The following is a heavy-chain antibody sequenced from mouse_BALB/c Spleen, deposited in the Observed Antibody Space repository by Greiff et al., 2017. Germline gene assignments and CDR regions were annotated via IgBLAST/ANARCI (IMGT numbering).Heavy chain of an antibody. D-gene: IGHD2-1*01. CDR3: ARGDDYGNYGAMDY. CDR1: GYSFTSYY. V-gene: IGHV1S135*01. CDR2: IDPFNGGT. Sequence: EVQLQQSGPELMKPGASVKISCKASGYSFTSYYMHWVKQSHGKSLEWIGYIDPFNGGTSYNQKFKGKATLTVDKSSSTAYMHLSSLTSEDSAVYYCARGDDYGNYGAMDYWGQGTSVTVSS. J-gene: IGHJ4*01.